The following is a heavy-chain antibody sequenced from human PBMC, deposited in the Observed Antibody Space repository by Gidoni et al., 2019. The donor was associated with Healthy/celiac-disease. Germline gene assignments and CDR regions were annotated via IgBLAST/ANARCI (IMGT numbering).Heavy chain of an antibody. D-gene: IGHD4-4*01. V-gene: IGHV3-23*01. CDR1: GFTFSSYA. CDR2: ISGSRGST. Sequence: EVQLLEYGGGLVQPGGSLRLSCAPSGFTFSSYAMSWFCQAPGKGLGWVSAISGSRGSTYYADSVKGRFTISRDNSKNTLYLQMNSLRAEDTAVYYCAKIPGNSDFDYWGQGTLVTVSS. J-gene: IGHJ4*02. CDR3: AKIPGNSDFDY.